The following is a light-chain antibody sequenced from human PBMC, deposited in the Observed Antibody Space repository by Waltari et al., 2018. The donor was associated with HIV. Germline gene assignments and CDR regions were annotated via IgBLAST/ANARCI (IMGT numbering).Light chain of an antibody. CDR3: QQYYSTPLT. CDR2: WAS. Sequence: IVMTQSPDSLPVSLGERATINCKSSASVLFSSNNKNYLSWYQQKPGQPPKLLIYWASSRESGVPDRFSGSGSETDFTLTISSLQAEDVAVYYCQQYYSTPLTFGGGTKVEIK. CDR1: ASVLFSSNNKNY. J-gene: IGKJ4*01. V-gene: IGKV4-1*01.